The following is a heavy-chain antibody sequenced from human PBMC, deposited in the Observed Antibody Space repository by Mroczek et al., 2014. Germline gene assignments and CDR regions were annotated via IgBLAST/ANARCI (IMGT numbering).Heavy chain of an antibody. Sequence: QVQLVESGAEVKKPGASVKVSCKASGYTFTGYYMHWVRQAPGQGLEWMGWINPNSGGTNYAQKFQGRVTMTRDTSISTAYMELSRLRSDDTAVYYCARPSEFSSSWPGDAFDIWGQGTMVTVSS. J-gene: IGHJ3*02. V-gene: IGHV1-2*02. CDR3: ARPSEFSSSWPGDAFDI. D-gene: IGHD6-13*01. CDR2: INPNSGGT. CDR1: GYTFTGYY.